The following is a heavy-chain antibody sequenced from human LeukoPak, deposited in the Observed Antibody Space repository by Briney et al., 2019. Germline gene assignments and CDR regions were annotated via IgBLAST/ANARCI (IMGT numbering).Heavy chain of an antibody. CDR3: ARVLRMAAADTNWFDP. J-gene: IGHJ5*02. D-gene: IGHD6-13*01. CDR1: GYSISSGYY. V-gene: IGHV4-38-2*02. Sequence: SETLSLTCTVSGYSISSGYYWGWIRQPPGKGLEWIGSIYHSGSTYYNPSLKSRVTISVDTSKNQFSLKLSSVTAADTAVYYCARVLRMAAADTNWFDPWGQGTLVTVSS. CDR2: IYHSGST.